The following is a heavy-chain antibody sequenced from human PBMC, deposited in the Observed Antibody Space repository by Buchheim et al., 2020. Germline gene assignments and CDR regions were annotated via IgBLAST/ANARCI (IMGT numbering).Heavy chain of an antibody. CDR3: ARGSRVLRYFDWLSAFDY. Sequence: QVQLVQSGAEVKKPGASVKVSCKASGYTFTGYYMHWVRQAPGQGLEWMGWINPNSGGTNYAQKIQGWVTMTRDTSITTDYMELSRLRSDDTAVYYCARGSRVLRYFDWLSAFDYWGQGTL. J-gene: IGHJ4*02. V-gene: IGHV1-2*04. D-gene: IGHD3-9*01. CDR1: GYTFTGYY. CDR2: INPNSGGT.